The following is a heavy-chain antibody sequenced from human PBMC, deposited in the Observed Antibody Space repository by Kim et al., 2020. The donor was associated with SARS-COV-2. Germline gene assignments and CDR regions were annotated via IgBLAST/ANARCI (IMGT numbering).Heavy chain of an antibody. CDR2: ISSSSSYR. J-gene: IGHJ4*02. D-gene: IGHD6-19*01. Sequence: GGSLRLSCAASGFTFSDYHMSWIRQAPGQGLEWASYISSSSSYRNYAVSVKGRFTISRDSAKNSLYLQMNSLRAEDTAVYYCARGYQWRTPPDPYFDYWGQGTLVTVSS. V-gene: IGHV3-11*05. CDR3: ARGYQWRTPPDPYFDY. CDR1: GFTFSDYH.